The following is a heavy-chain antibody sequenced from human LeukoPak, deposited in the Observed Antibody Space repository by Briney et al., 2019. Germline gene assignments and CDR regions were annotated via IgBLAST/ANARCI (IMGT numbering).Heavy chain of an antibody. J-gene: IGHJ4*02. CDR3: TSRPLSYYDSSGYYGIDY. CDR2: IRSKANSYAT. D-gene: IGHD3-22*01. CDR1: GFTFSGSA. Sequence: GGSLRLSCAASGFTFSGSAMHWVRQASGKGLEWVGRIRSKANSYATAYAASVKGRFTISRDDSKNTAYLQMNSLKTEDTAVYYCTSRPLSYYDSSGYYGIDYWGQGTLVTVSS. V-gene: IGHV3-73*01.